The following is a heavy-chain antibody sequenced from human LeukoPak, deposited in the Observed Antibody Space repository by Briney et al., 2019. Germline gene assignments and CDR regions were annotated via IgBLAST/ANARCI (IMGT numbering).Heavy chain of an antibody. CDR1: GYTFTGYY. J-gene: IGHJ6*03. D-gene: IGHD2-15*01. CDR2: INPNSGGT. Sequence: ASVKVSCKASGYTFTGYYMHWVRQAPGQGLEWMGWINPNSGGTNYAQKFQGRVTMTRDTSSSTAYMELSRLRSDDTAVYYCARPRDGYCSGGSCYRIDYYYYMDVWGKGATVTVSS. V-gene: IGHV1-2*02. CDR3: ARPRDGYCSGGSCYRIDYYYYMDV.